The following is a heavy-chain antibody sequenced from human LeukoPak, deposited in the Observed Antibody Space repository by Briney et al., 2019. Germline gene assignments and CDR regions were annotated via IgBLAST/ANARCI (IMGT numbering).Heavy chain of an antibody. V-gene: IGHV4-59*08. CDR2: IYYSGST. J-gene: IGHJ5*02. CDR1: GGSISSYY. Sequence: SETLSLTCTVSGGSISSYYWSWIRQPAGKGLEWIGYIYYSGSTNYNPSLKSRVTISVDTSKNQFSLKLNSVTVADTAVYYCARQRDFNWFDPWGQGTLVTVSS. CDR3: ARQRDFNWFDP. D-gene: IGHD3/OR15-3a*01.